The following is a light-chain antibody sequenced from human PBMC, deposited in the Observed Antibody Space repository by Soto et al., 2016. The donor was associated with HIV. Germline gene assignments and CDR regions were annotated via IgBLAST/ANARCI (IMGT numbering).Light chain of an antibody. CDR3: MQNLQSPIT. CDR2: LTS. V-gene: IGKV2-28*01. J-gene: IGKJ5*01. Sequence: EIVLTQSPLSVPVTPGEPASISCRSSQSLLHSNGYNYVDWYLQKSGQSPHLLIFLTSNRAAGVPDRFSGSGSGTDFTLKISTVEPEDVGVYYCMQNLQSPITFDQGTRLEIE. CDR1: QSLLHSNGYNY.